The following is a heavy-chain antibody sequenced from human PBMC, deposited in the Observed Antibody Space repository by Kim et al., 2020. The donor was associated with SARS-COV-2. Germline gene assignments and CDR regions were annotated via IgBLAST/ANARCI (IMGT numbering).Heavy chain of an antibody. V-gene: IGHV3-23*01. Sequence: GGSLRLSCAASGLTFNTYAMSWLRQAPGKGLEWVSTISGSGGTTYYAESVKGRFTVSRDNSNNTIYLQMSNLRAEDTAVYYCAKEGILLGNYFDYWGQGT. CDR3: AKEGILLGNYFDY. CDR2: ISGSGGTT. CDR1: GLTFNTYA. J-gene: IGHJ4*02. D-gene: IGHD2-15*01.